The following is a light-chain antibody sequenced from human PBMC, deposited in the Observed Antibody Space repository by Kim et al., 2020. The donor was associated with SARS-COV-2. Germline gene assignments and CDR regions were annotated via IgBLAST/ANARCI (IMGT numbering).Light chain of an antibody. J-gene: IGKJ2*01. V-gene: IGKV1-5*01. CDR3: QQYNTSSFT. CDR2: DAS. Sequence: KPEKDPKLLIYDASSLESGVPSRFSGSGSGTDFTLTITTLQPDDFATYYFQQYNTSSFTCVPGPKL.